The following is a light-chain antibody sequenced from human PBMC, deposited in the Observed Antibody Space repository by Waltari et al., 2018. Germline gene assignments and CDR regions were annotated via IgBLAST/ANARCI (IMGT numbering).Light chain of an antibody. CDR1: RANIGAEV. Sequence: QSVLTQPPSASGTPGPRVTISCPGSRANIGAEVVNWYQVLPGTAPRLLIYSTNQRPSGVPERFSGSKSGTSASLAISGLQSEDEADYYCATWDYSLDGQVFGGGTKLTVL. J-gene: IGLJ3*02. CDR3: ATWDYSLDGQV. CDR2: STN. V-gene: IGLV1-44*01.